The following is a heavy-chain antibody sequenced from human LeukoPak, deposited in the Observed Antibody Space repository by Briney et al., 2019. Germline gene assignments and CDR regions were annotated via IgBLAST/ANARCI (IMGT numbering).Heavy chain of an antibody. CDR1: GFTFSSYA. D-gene: IGHD1-26*01. V-gene: IGHV3-23*01. CDR2: ISGSGGST. CDR3: AKGGNSGSYSDI. J-gene: IGHJ3*02. Sequence: SGGSLRLSWAAPGFTFSSYAMSWVRQAPGKGLKWVSAISGSGGSTYYADSVKGRFTISRDNSKNTLYLQMNSLRAEDTAVYYCAKGGNSGSYSDIWGQGTMVTVSS.